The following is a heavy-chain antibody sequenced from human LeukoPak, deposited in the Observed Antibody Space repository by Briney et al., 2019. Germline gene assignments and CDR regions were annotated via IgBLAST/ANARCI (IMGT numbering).Heavy chain of an antibody. CDR3: ARVTLYFDFSTGNHYYFDS. D-gene: IGHD3-3*01. J-gene: IGHJ4*02. CDR2: IYYSGTT. V-gene: IGHV4-59*08. Sequence: SETLSLTCTVSGGSITNNYWSWIRQTPGKGLEWIGYIYYSGTTTYNPSLKSRVTTSIDTSKNQFSLQLTSVTAADTAVYYCARVTLYFDFSTGNHYYFDSWGQGTLVIVSS. CDR1: GGSITNNY.